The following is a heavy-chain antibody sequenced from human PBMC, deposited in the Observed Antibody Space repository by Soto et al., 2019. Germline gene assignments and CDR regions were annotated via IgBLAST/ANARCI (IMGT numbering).Heavy chain of an antibody. CDR1: GGSISSGGYY. Sequence: QVQLQESGPGLVKPSQTLSLTCTVSGGSISSGGYYWSWIRQHPGKGLEWIGYIYYSGSTYYNPSLKSRFTISVDTSKNQCSLKLSSVTAADTVVYYCARDDVASSSWYSGYYGMDVWGQGTTVTVSS. CDR2: IYYSGST. CDR3: ARDDVASSSWYSGYYGMDV. V-gene: IGHV4-31*03. D-gene: IGHD6-13*01. J-gene: IGHJ6*02.